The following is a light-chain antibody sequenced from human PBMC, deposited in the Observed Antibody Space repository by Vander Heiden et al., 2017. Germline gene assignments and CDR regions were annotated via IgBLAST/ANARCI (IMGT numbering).Light chain of an antibody. CDR2: AAS. CDR3: QQYYSFPPT. J-gene: IGKJ1*01. Sequence: VIWRTQAPSLLPASTGDRVTISCRISQGISSYLAWYQQKPGKAPELLIYAASTLQSGVPSRFSGSGSGTDFTLTISCLQSEDFATYYCQQYYSFPPTFGQGTKVEIK. V-gene: IGKV1D-8*01. CDR1: QGISSY.